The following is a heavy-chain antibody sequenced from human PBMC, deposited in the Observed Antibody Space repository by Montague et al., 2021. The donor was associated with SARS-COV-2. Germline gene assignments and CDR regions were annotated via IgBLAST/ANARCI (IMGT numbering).Heavy chain of an antibody. V-gene: IGHV3-30*18. CDR2: ISYDGSNK. Sequence: SLRLSCAASGFTFSSYGMHWVRQAPGKGLEWVAVISYDGSNKYYADSVKGRFTISRDNSKNTLYLQMNSLRAEDTAVYYCAKVQFYVDTAMVGWYFDYWGQGTLVTVSS. D-gene: IGHD5-18*01. CDR3: AKVQFYVDTAMVGWYFDY. J-gene: IGHJ4*02. CDR1: GFTFSSYG.